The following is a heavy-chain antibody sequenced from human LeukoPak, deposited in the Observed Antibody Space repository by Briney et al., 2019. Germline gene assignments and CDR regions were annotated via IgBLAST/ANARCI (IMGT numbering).Heavy chain of an antibody. CDR2: VSDGGSDT. V-gene: IGHV3-23*01. CDR3: VKRPSESCTSGGCYFDS. CDR1: GFTFSTYA. J-gene: IGHJ4*02. Sequence: GGSLRLSCAASGFTFSTYAMAWVRQAPGKGLEWVSCVSDGGSDTYYADSVKGRFTISRDNSRNTLFLQMHSLRAEDTAAYYCVKRPSESCTSGGCYFDSWGQGTLVTVSS. D-gene: IGHD2-8*01.